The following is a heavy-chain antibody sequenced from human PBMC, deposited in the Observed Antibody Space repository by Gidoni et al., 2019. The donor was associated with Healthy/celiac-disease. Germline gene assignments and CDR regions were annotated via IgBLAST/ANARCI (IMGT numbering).Heavy chain of an antibody. J-gene: IGHJ5*02. Sequence: QVQLQESGPGLVKPSQTLSLTCTVSGGSISSGGYYWSWIRQHPGKGLEWIGYIYYSGSTYYNPSLKSRVTISVDTSKNQFSLKLSSVTAADTAVYYCARGDCSGGSCYGWFDPWGQGTLVTVSS. CDR3: ARGDCSGGSCYGWFDP. D-gene: IGHD2-15*01. V-gene: IGHV4-31*03. CDR2: IYYSGST. CDR1: GGSISSGGYY.